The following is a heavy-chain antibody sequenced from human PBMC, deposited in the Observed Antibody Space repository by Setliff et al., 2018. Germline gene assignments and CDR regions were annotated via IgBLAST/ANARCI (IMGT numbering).Heavy chain of an antibody. CDR2: FYHSGSM. Sequence: PSETLSLTCTVSGGSISSSYWSWIRQPPGKGLEWIGYFYHSGSMNYSPSLKGRVTMSVDTSKNQFSLKLSSVTAADTAVYYCARRDSTGFYGYSFDFWGQGTLVTVSS. CDR1: GGSISSSY. D-gene: IGHD3-22*01. V-gene: IGHV4-59*08. CDR3: ARRDSTGFYGYSFDF. J-gene: IGHJ4*02.